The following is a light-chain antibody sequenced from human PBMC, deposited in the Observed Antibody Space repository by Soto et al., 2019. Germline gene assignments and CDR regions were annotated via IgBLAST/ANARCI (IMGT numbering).Light chain of an antibody. CDR3: AAWDDSLKVV. CDR2: RNN. J-gene: IGLJ2*01. V-gene: IGLV1-47*01. Sequence: QSALTQPPSASGTPGQRVTISCSGSSSNIGSNYVYWYQQLPGTAPKLLIYRNNQRPSGVPDRFSGSKSGTSASLAISGLRSEDEADYYCAAWDDSLKVVFGGGTKVTVL. CDR1: SSNIGSNY.